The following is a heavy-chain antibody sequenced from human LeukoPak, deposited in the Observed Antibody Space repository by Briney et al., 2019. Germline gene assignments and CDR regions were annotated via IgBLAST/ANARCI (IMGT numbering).Heavy chain of an antibody. CDR3: AGSAGYSSGWAQRFDY. CDR1: GYTFTSYY. D-gene: IGHD6-19*01. J-gene: IGHJ4*02. V-gene: IGHV1-46*01. CDR2: INPSGGST. Sequence: ASVKVSCKASGYTFTSYYMHWVRQAPGQGLEWMGIINPSGGSTSYAQKFQGRVTITTDESTSTAYMELSSLRSEDTAVYYCAGSAGYSSGWAQRFDYWGQGTLVTVSS.